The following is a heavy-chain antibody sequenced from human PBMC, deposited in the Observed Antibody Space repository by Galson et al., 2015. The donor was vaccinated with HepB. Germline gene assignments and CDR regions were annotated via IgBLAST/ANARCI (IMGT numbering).Heavy chain of an antibody. J-gene: IGHJ6*01. CDR2: ISYHGKYK. D-gene: IGHD3-10*01. Sequence: SLRLSCAASGFRFSGRSMHWVRQAPGKGPEWIGVISYHGKYKYYSDSTTGRFTISRDNSGNTLSLQIDSLRPDDTAVYYCARDKKDTWFGNYDFLGMDVGGQGPRSSSPQ. V-gene: IGHV3-30*03. CDR1: GFRFSGRS. CDR3: ARDKKDTWFGNYDFLGMDV.